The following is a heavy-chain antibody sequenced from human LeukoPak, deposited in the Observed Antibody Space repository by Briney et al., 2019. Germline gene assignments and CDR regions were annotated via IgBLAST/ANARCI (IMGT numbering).Heavy chain of an antibody. J-gene: IGHJ3*02. CDR3: ARDHDREAFDI. V-gene: IGHV3-74*01. D-gene: IGHD1-1*01. CDR1: GFTFSSYW. Sequence: GGSLRLSCAASGFTFSSYWMHWVREAPGKGLVWVSRINSDGSSTSYADSVKGRFTISRDNAKNTLYLQMNSLRAEDTAVYYCARDHDREAFDIWGQGTTVTVSS. CDR2: INSDGSST.